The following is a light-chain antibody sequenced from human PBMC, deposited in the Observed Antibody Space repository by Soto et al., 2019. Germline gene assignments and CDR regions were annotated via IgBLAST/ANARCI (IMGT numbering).Light chain of an antibody. CDR2: GAS. Sequence: EIVILQSPATMYVSTGERATLSCRASQSVSSNLAWYQQKPGQAPRLLIYGASTRATDVPARFSGSGSGTEFTLTISSLQSEDFAVYYCQQYNNWPESFGQGTKVDIK. J-gene: IGKJ1*01. CDR3: QQYNNWPES. CDR1: QSVSSN. V-gene: IGKV3-15*01.